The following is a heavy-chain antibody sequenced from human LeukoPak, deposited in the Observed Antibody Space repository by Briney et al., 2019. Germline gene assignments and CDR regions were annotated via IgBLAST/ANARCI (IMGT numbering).Heavy chain of an antibody. J-gene: IGHJ4*02. CDR1: GYTLGVYG. CDR3: TRPLRGSGSYSFDH. Sequence: GGSLRLYCTVSGYTLGVYGLARVRQAPGKSLEWVGSNRRKVDGATTEYAASVKGRFTISRDDSKRIAYLQMNSLRTEDTAVYYCTRPLRGSGSYSFDHWGRGTRVTVSS. V-gene: IGHV3-49*04. CDR2: NRRKVDGATT. D-gene: IGHD3-10*01.